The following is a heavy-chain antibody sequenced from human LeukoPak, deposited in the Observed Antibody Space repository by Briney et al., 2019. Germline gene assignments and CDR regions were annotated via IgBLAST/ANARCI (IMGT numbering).Heavy chain of an antibody. J-gene: IGHJ5*02. V-gene: IGHV3-48*03. CDR3: TRDLGQYYDTSDNWFDP. CDR2: ISSSGSTI. Sequence: GGSLRLSCAASGFTFSSYEMNWVRQAPGKGLEWVSYISSSGSTIYYADSVKGRFTISRDNAKNSLYLQMNSLRAEDTAVYYCTRDLGQYYDTSDNWFDPWGQGTLVTVSS. CDR1: GFTFSSYE. D-gene: IGHD3-22*01.